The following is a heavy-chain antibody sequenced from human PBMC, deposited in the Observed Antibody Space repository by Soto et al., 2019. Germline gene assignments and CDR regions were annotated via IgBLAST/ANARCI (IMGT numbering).Heavy chain of an antibody. J-gene: IGHJ6*02. CDR3: ARFVRSCSGTTCYTRADV. CDR1: GGSVSSDTHY. Sequence: KTSETLSLTCTVSGGSVSSDTHYWSWIRQPSGKRLGWIGFLYSSGITNYNPSLKSRVTMSVNTSKNQFSLKLRSVIVADTAVYHCARFVRSCSGTTCYTRADVWGQGTTVTVSS. CDR2: LYSSGIT. V-gene: IGHV4-61*10. D-gene: IGHD2-2*02.